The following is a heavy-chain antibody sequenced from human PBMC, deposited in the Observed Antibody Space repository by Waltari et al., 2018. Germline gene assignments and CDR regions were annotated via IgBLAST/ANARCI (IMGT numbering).Heavy chain of an antibody. Sequence: EVQLVESGGGLVKPGGSLRLSCAASGFTFSSYRMNWVRQAPRKGLEWVSSISSSSSYIYYADSVKGRFTISRDNAKNSLYLQMNSLRAEDTAVYYCARDSPLSFDFWSGYFDYWGQGTLVTVSS. CDR2: ISSSSSYI. CDR3: ARDSPLSFDFWSGYFDY. J-gene: IGHJ4*02. D-gene: IGHD3-3*01. CDR1: GFTFSSYR. V-gene: IGHV3-21*01.